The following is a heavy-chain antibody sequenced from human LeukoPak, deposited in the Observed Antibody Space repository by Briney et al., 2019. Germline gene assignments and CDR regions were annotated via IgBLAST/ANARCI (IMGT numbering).Heavy chain of an antibody. D-gene: IGHD2-15*01. CDR1: RYTFTGYY. Sequence: ASVKVSCKASRYTFTGYYMHWVRQAPGQGLEWMGWINPNSGGTNYAQKFQGRVTMTRDTSISTAYMELSRLRSDDTAVYYCARDLVVVVAATPGGDDYYYYGMDVWGQGTTVTVSS. J-gene: IGHJ6*02. V-gene: IGHV1-2*02. CDR2: INPNSGGT. CDR3: ARDLVVVVAATPGGDDYYYYGMDV.